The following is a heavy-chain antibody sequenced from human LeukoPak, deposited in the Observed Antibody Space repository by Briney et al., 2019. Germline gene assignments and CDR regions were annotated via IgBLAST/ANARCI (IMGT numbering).Heavy chain of an antibody. Sequence: SETLSLTCTVSGGSISSSSYYWGWIRQPPGKGLEWIGSIYYSGSTYYNPSLKSRVTISVDTSKNQFSLKLSSVTAADTAVYYCARDQGGDPLGEDGADAFDIWGQGTMVTVSS. CDR3: ARDQGGDPLGEDGADAFDI. CDR2: IYYSGST. V-gene: IGHV4-39*07. CDR1: GGSISSSSYY. J-gene: IGHJ3*02. D-gene: IGHD4-17*01.